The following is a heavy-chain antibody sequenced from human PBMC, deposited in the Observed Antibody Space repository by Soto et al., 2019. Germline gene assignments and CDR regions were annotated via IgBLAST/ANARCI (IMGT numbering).Heavy chain of an antibody. D-gene: IGHD2-15*01. Sequence: QVQLVQSGAEVKKPGSSVKVSCKASGGTFSSYAISWVRQAPGQGLEWMGGIIPIFGTANYAQKFQVRGTITADEATSTAYMELSSLRSEDTAVYYCARDVSYCSGGSCYSWLDPWGQGTLVTVSS. CDR1: GGTFSSYA. J-gene: IGHJ5*02. CDR2: IIPIFGTA. V-gene: IGHV1-69*01. CDR3: ARDVSYCSGGSCYSWLDP.